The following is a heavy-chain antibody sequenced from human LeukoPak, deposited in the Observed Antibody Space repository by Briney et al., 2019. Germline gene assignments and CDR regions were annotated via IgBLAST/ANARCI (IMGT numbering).Heavy chain of an antibody. CDR2: IRRKANDGTK. CDR1: GFTFSSYW. D-gene: IGHD4-17*01. J-gene: IGHJ4*02. Sequence: GGSLRLSCAASGFTFSSYWMSWVRQAPGKGLEWIGFIRRKANDGTKEYAASVKGRFTISRDDSKAIAYLQMNGLQTEDTALYYCTRADGDYDHHFFDYWGQGTQVSVSS. V-gene: IGHV3-49*04. CDR3: TRADGDYDHHFFDY.